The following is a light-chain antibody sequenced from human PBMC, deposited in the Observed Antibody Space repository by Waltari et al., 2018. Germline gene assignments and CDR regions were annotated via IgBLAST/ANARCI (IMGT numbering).Light chain of an antibody. CDR3: QQYDNLPPLS. CDR1: QDITNF. CDR2: DAS. V-gene: IGKV1-33*01. J-gene: IGKJ4*01. Sequence: DIQLTQSPSSLSASVGARVTITCQASQDITNFLNWYQQKPGKAPKLLIYDASKLQTGVPSRFSGSGSGTDFTFTITSLQPEDAATYFCQQYDNLPPLSFGGGTKVDIK.